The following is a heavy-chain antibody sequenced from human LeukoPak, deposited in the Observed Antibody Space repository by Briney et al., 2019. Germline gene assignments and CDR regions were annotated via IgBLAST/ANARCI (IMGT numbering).Heavy chain of an antibody. CDR2: IYYSGST. J-gene: IGHJ6*03. CDR3: ARSYGSGSYFYYYYYYMDV. V-gene: IGHV4-39*07. CDR1: GVSISSSSYY. Sequence: SETLSFTCTVSGVSISSSSYYWDWIRQPPGKGLEWIGSIYYSGSTYYNPSLNSRVTISVDTSKNQFSRRLSSVTAADTAVYYCARSYGSGSYFYYYYYYMDVWGKGTTVTVSS. D-gene: IGHD3-10*01.